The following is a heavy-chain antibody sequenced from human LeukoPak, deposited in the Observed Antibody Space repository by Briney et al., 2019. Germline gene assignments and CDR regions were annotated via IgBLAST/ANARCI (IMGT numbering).Heavy chain of an antibody. Sequence: GGSLRLSCAASGFTVSSNYMSWVRQAPGKGLEWVSVIYSGGSTYYADSVKGRFTISRDNSKNTLYLQMNSLRAEDTAVYYCAKDRGLRYFDRLSPDTFDIWGQGTMVTVSS. J-gene: IGHJ3*02. V-gene: IGHV3-53*01. D-gene: IGHD3-9*01. CDR3: AKDRGLRYFDRLSPDTFDI. CDR2: IYSGGST. CDR1: GFTVSSNY.